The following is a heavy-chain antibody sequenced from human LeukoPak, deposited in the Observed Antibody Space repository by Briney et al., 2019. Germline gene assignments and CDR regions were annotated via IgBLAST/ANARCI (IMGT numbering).Heavy chain of an antibody. CDR2: IKEDGSEK. V-gene: IGHV3-7*03. Sequence: PGGSLRLSCEASGFTFSSSWMTWVRQAPGKGLEWVANIKEDGSEKYYVDPVKGRFTISRDNGKNSLYLQMNSLRAEDTAVYYCARDRRAHGYWGQGALVTVSS. CDR1: GFTFSSSW. CDR3: ARDRRAHGY. J-gene: IGHJ4*02.